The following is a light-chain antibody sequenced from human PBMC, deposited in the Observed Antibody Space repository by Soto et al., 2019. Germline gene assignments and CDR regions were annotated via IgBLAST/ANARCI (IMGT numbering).Light chain of an antibody. CDR1: QSISSSS. Sequence: EIVFTQSPGTLSLSPGERATLSCRASQSISSSSLAWYQQKPGQAPGLLIYGASSRATGIPDRFSGSGSGTDFTLTISRLEPEDFAVYYCQQFGSSPLTFGQGTKVDIK. CDR2: GAS. J-gene: IGKJ1*01. V-gene: IGKV3-20*01. CDR3: QQFGSSPLT.